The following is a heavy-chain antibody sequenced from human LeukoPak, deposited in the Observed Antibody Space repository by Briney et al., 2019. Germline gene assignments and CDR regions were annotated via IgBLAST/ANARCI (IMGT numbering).Heavy chain of an antibody. D-gene: IGHD6-19*01. V-gene: IGHV1-69*13. Sequence: SVKVSCKASGGTFSSYAISWVRQAPGQGLERMGGIIPIFGTANYAQKFQGRVTITADESKSTAYMELSSLRSEDTAVYYCARGNPYYQYSSGWYGVDYWGQGTLVTVSS. CDR1: GGTFSSYA. CDR2: IIPIFGTA. CDR3: ARGNPYYQYSSGWYGVDY. J-gene: IGHJ4*02.